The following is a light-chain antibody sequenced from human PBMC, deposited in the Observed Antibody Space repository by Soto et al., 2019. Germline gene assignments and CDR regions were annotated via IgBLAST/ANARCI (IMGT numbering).Light chain of an antibody. CDR2: DNT. CDR3: QSYDTSLSASV. CDR1: RSNIGAGYA. V-gene: IGLV1-40*01. Sequence: QSVLTQPPSVSGAPGQRVTISCTGSRSNIGAGYAVHWYQQLPGTAPKLLIYDNTNRPSGVPDRFSASESGTSASLAITGLQSEDEADYYCQSYDTSLSASVFGGGTKVTVI. J-gene: IGLJ2*01.